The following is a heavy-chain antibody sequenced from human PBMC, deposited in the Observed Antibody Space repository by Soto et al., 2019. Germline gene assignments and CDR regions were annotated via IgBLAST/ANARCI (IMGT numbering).Heavy chain of an antibody. CDR2: INPSGGST. CDR3: ARDPVPSYSNHGWFDP. Sequence: ASVKVSCKASGYTFTSYYMHWVRQAPGQGLEWMGIINPSGGSTSYAQKFQGRVTMTRDTSTSTVYMELSSLRSEDTAVYYCARDPVPSYSNHGWFDPWGQGTLVTVSS. J-gene: IGHJ5*02. CDR1: GYTFTSYY. V-gene: IGHV1-46*01. D-gene: IGHD4-4*01.